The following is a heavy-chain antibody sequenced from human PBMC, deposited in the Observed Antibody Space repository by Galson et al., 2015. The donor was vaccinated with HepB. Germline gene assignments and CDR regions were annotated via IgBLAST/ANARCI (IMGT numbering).Heavy chain of an antibody. CDR3: ASGGQSYYYDNRRGEFHY. Sequence: SLRLSCAASGFTFNMYSMNWVRQAPGKGLEWVSYISTSSVTLYYADSVKGRFTISRDNAKSSLYLQMNSLRVEDTAVYYCASGGQSYYYDNRRGEFHYWGQGTLVTVSS. V-gene: IGHV3-48*01. J-gene: IGHJ4*02. CDR2: ISTSSVTL. CDR1: GFTFNMYS. D-gene: IGHD3-22*01.